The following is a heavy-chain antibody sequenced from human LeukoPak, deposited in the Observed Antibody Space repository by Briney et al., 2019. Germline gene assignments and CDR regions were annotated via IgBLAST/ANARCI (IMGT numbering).Heavy chain of an antibody. J-gene: IGHJ6*02. CDR1: GFTFSSYA. CDR3: SKDLVEGFGELLSFHGMEV. V-gene: IGHV3-23*01. D-gene: IGHD3-10*01. Sequence: GGSLRLSCAASGFTFSSYAMTWVRQAPGKGLEWVSAISGSGGGTHYTDSLKGRFTISRDNSKTTLYLQMNSLRAEEPAVYYFSKDLVEGFGELLSFHGMEVWGQGTTVTVSS. CDR2: ISGSGGGT.